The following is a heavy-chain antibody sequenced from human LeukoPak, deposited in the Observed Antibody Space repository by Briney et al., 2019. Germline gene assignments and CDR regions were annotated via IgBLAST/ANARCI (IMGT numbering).Heavy chain of an antibody. Sequence: SETLSLTCAVYGGSFSGYYWSWIRQPPGKGLEWIGEINHSGSTNYNPSLKSRVTISVDTSKNQFSLKLSSVTAADTAVYYCARGEINWNDRRINSPLWRFDPWGQGTLVTVSS. V-gene: IGHV4-34*01. CDR2: INHSGST. D-gene: IGHD1-1*01. CDR3: ARGEINWNDRRINSPLWRFDP. CDR1: GGSFSGYY. J-gene: IGHJ5*02.